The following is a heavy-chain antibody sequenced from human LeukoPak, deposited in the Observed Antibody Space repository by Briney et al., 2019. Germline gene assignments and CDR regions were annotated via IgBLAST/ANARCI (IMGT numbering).Heavy chain of an antibody. J-gene: IGHJ4*02. CDR2: IRYDGSNK. CDR3: ASTSRPFCSGGSCRDY. D-gene: IGHD2-15*01. Sequence: GGSLRLSCAASGFTFSSYGMHWVRQAPGQGLEWVAFIRYDGSNKYYADSVKGRFTISSDNSKNTLYLQMNSLRAEDTAVYYCASTSRPFCSGGSCRDYWGQGTLVTVSS. V-gene: IGHV3-30*02. CDR1: GFTFSSYG.